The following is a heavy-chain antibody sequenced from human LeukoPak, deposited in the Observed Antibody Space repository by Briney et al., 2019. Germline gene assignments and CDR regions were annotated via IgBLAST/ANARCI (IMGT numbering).Heavy chain of an antibody. CDR1: GFTFSSYS. D-gene: IGHD3-10*01. CDR2: ISSSSSYI. J-gene: IGHJ4*02. Sequence: GGSLRLSCAASGFTFSSYSMNWVRQAPGKGLEWVSSISSSSSYIYYADSVKGRFTISRDNAKNSLYLRMNSLRAEDTAVYYCARDDYYGSGSYYFDYWGQGTLVTVSS. V-gene: IGHV3-21*01. CDR3: ARDDYYGSGSYYFDY.